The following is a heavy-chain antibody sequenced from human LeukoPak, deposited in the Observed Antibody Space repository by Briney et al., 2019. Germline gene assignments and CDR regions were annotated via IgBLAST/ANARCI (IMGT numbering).Heavy chain of an antibody. Sequence: GGSLRLSCAASGFTFSSYSMNWVRQAPGKGLEWVSYISSSGSTIYYADSVKGRFTISRDNAKNSLYLQMNSLRAEDTAVYYCAREKAPVIIDFDYWGQGTLVTVSS. D-gene: IGHD3-10*01. J-gene: IGHJ4*02. V-gene: IGHV3-48*04. CDR1: GFTFSSYS. CDR2: ISSSGSTI. CDR3: AREKAPVIIDFDY.